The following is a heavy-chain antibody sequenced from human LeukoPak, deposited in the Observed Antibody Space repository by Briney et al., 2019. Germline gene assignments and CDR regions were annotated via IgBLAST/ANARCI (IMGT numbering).Heavy chain of an antibody. CDR1: SGSVSGHY. V-gene: IGHV4-4*07. CDR3: ARAYSNPYWYFDL. Sequence: SETLSLTCTVSSGSVSGHYWSWIRQPAGKGLEWIGRIYSSGNTNYNPSLKSRVTMSVDTSKNQFYLKVTSVTAADTAVYYCARAYSNPYWYFDLWGRGTLVIVSS. D-gene: IGHD4-11*01. CDR2: IYSSGNT. J-gene: IGHJ2*01.